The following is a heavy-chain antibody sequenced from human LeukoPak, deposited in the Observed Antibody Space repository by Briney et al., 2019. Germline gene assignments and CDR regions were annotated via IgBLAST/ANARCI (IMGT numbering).Heavy chain of an antibody. CDR2: IRGDGSDK. CDR3: ARGLNSAIDF. J-gene: IGHJ4*02. CDR1: GFNFGSYW. V-gene: IGHV3-7*04. Sequence: GDSLKISCAASGFNFGSYWMNWARQAPGKGLEWVANIRGDGSDKVYVGSVRGRFTISRDNADNSLYLQMNSLSVDDTAVYYCARGLNSAIDFWGQGTLVTVSS.